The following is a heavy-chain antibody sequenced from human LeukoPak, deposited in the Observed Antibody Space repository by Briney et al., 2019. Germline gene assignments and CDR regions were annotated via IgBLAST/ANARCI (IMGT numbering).Heavy chain of an antibody. CDR2: IIPIFGTA. CDR3: ARAPALAVAGTYFDL. Sequence: SVNVSCTASGGTFSSYAISWVRQAPGQGLEWMGGIIPIFGTANYAQKFQGRVTITADKSTSTAYMELSRVRSEDTAVYYCARAPALAVAGTYFDLWGRGTLVTVSS. J-gene: IGHJ2*01. V-gene: IGHV1-69*06. CDR1: GGTFSSYA. D-gene: IGHD6-19*01.